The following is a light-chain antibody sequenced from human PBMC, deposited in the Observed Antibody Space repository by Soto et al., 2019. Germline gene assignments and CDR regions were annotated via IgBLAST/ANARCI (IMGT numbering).Light chain of an antibody. V-gene: IGKV1-39*01. CDR1: QNINTW. CDR3: QQSYSSPPT. Sequence: EIQMTQSPSTLSASVGDRVTITCRASQNINTWLAWYQQKPGKAPKLLIFAASSLQSGVPSRFSGSRSGPDFTLTISSLQPEDFATYYCQQSYSSPPTFGQGTKAAIK. CDR2: AAS. J-gene: IGKJ1*01.